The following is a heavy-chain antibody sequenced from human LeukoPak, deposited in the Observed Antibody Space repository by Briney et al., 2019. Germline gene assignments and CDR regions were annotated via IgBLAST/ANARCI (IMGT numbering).Heavy chain of an antibody. J-gene: IGHJ4*02. D-gene: IGHD3-3*01. CDR3: ARESGFWRGYYFDY. Sequence: SETLSLTCTVSGGSISSDSDYWSWIRQPAGKGLEWIGRIYTSGSTNYNPSLKSRVTISVETSKNHFSLKLSSVTAADTAVYYCARESGFWRGYYFDYWGQGTLVTVSS. CDR2: IYTSGST. V-gene: IGHV4-61*02. CDR1: GGSISSDSDY.